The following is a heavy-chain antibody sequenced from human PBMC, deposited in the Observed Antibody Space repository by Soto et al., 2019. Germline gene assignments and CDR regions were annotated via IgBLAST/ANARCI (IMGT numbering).Heavy chain of an antibody. CDR2: IIPILGIA. J-gene: IGHJ6*03. CDR3: ARDSTLGDYKSGDYYYYMDV. Sequence: QVQLVQSGAEVKKPGSSVKVSCKASGGTLSSYTISWARQAPGQGLEWMGRIIPILGIANYAQKFQGRVTITADKSTSTAYMELSSLRSEDTAVYYCARDSTLGDYKSGDYYYYMDVWGKGTTVTVSS. D-gene: IGHD4-17*01. CDR1: GGTLSSYT. V-gene: IGHV1-69*08.